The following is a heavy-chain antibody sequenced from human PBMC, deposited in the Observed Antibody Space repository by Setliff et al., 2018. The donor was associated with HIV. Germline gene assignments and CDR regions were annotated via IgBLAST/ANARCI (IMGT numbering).Heavy chain of an antibody. CDR3: ARAGYCSGGSCYFLTV. Sequence: ASVKVSCKASGYTFTSDYIHWVRQAPGQGLEWMGWINPKSDGTNYAQKFQGWVTMTRDTSISTAYMELSRLRSDDTAVYYCARAGYCSGGSCYFLTVWGQGTLVTVSS. D-gene: IGHD2-15*01. V-gene: IGHV1-2*04. CDR2: INPKSDGT. J-gene: IGHJ4*02. CDR1: GYTFTSDY.